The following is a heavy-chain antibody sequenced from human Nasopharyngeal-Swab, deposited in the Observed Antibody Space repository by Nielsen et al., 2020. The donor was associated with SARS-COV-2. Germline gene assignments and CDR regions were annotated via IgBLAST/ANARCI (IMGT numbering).Heavy chain of an antibody. CDR3: ARGRYSSTWGAVDYFDF. J-gene: IGHJ4*02. D-gene: IGHD5-12*01. V-gene: IGHV4-59*01. CDR1: FCSINNYH. CDR2: IYYRGNT. Sequence: SETLSLTCTVSFCSINNYHWSCIRQPPGKRLEWIGYIYYRGNTNYSPSLKSRVTISVDTSKNQFSLKLTSVITADTAVYYCARGRYSSTWGAVDYFDFWGQGTLVTVS.